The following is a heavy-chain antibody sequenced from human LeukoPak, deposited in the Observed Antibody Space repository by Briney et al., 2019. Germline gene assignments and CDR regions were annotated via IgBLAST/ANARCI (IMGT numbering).Heavy chain of an antibody. D-gene: IGHD2-2*01. CDR1: GGSFSGYY. CDR3: AGRDYCTSSSCYESYNWFDP. V-gene: IGHV4-34*01. J-gene: IGHJ5*02. Sequence: SETLSLTCAVYGGSFSGYYWSWIRQPPGKGLEWIGEINHSGSTNYSPSLKSRVTISVDTSNNQFSLKLTSVTAADTAMYYCAGRDYCTSSSCYESYNWFDPWGQGNLVTVSS. CDR2: INHSGST.